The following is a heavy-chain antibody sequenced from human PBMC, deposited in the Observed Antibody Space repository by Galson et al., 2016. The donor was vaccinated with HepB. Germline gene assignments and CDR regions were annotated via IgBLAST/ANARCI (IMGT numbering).Heavy chain of an antibody. CDR1: GFTFNSYT. CDR2: ISGKSDYI. J-gene: IGHJ6*02. D-gene: IGHD6-13*01. CDR3: ARTAGQQLVRGQYFYYGMDV. Sequence: SLRLSCAASGFTFNSYTMNWVRQAPGKGLEWVSSISGKSDYIYYTDSVKGRVTISRDNAKTSLYLQMNDLRGEDTAVYYCARTAGQQLVRGQYFYYGMDVWGQGTTVTVSS. V-gene: IGHV3-21*01.